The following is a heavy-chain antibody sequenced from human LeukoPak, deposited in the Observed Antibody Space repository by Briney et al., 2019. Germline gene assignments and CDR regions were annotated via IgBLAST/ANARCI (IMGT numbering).Heavy chain of an antibody. V-gene: IGHV4-61*02. D-gene: IGHD1-14*01. CDR3: ANGTNWFDP. J-gene: IGHJ5*02. CDR2: IYTTGST. Sequence: SQTLSLTCTVSGASINSDNYCSWIRQPAGKGLEWIGRIYTTGSTNYNPSLNSRVSISVDTSKNQFSLKLSSVTAADTAVYYCANGTNWFDPWGQGTLVTVSS. CDR1: GASINSDNY.